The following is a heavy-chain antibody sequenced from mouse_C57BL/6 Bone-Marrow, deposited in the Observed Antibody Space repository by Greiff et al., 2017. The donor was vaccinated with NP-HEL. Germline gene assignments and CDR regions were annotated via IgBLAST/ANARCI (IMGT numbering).Heavy chain of an antibody. CDR1: GFTFSDYG. J-gene: IGHJ2*01. D-gene: IGHD1-1*01. CDR2: ISSGSSTI. Sequence: DVKLVESGGGLVKPGGSLKLSCAASGFTFSDYGMHWVRQAPEKGLEWVAYISSGSSTIYYADTVKGRATISRDNATNTLFLQMTSLRSEDTAMYYCAKDTTVVANDYWDRGNTLTVSA. CDR3: AKDTTVVANDY. V-gene: IGHV5-17*01.